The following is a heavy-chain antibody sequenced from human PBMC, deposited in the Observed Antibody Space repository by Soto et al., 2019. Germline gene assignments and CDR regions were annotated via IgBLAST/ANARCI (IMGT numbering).Heavy chain of an antibody. D-gene: IGHD5-12*01. CDR2: IYWDDDK. CDR3: AHCPYAGYGFDFDY. Sequence: GSGPTLVNPTQTLTLTCTFSGFSLTTSAVGVGWIRQPPGKALEWLALIYWDDDKRYRPSLRSRLTITKDTSKNQVALTMTDMDPVDTGTYYCAHCPYAGYGFDFDYWSQGILVTVSS. CDR1: GFSLTTSAVG. J-gene: IGHJ4*02. V-gene: IGHV2-5*02.